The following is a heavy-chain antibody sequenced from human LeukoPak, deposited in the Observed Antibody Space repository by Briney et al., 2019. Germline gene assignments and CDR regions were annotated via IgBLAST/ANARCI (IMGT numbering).Heavy chain of an antibody. CDR2: LYSGGST. CDR3: VRDYDSSGFLAH. D-gene: IGHD3-22*01. J-gene: IGHJ4*02. V-gene: IGHV3-66*01. Sequence: GGSLRLSCAASGFTVSTNYMTWVRQAPGKGLEWVSILYSGGSTYYADSVKGRFTISRDNSRNTLYLQMNSLRAEDTAVYYCVRDYDSSGFLAHWGQGTLVTASS. CDR1: GFTVSTNY.